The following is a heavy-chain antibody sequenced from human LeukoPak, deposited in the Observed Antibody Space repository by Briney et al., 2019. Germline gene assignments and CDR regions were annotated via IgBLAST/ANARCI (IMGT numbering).Heavy chain of an antibody. V-gene: IGHV3-74*01. CDR3: ASNGITIFGVAKEFDY. Sequence: GGSLRLSCAASGFTLSDYWMHWVRQDPGKGLLWVARIDFDGRSTIYADSVQGRFTISRDNAKNTLSLQMNSLRAEDTAVYYCASNGITIFGVAKEFDYWGQGTLVTVSS. CDR2: IDFDGRST. J-gene: IGHJ4*02. D-gene: IGHD3-3*01. CDR1: GFTLSDYW.